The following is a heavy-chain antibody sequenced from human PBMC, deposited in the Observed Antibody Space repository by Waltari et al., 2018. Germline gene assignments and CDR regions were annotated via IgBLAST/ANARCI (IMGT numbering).Heavy chain of an antibody. CDR3: ARGMVGAACFDC. J-gene: IGHJ4*02. Sequence: EVQLVESGGGLVQPGGSLRLTCVASAVTFRSNSMNWSRPAPGRGLGWGSYISSRSTINYADSVKGRFTIAGDSPNNSLYLQMNGQGAEDAAVYYCARGMVGAACFDCWGQGTLVSVSS. D-gene: IGHD1-26*01. CDR1: AVTFRSNS. V-gene: IGHV3-48*04. CDR2: ISSRSTI.